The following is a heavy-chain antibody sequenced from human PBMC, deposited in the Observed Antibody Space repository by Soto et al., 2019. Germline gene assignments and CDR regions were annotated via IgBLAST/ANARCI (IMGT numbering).Heavy chain of an antibody. CDR1: GGTFSNYA. D-gene: IGHD2-2*01. CDR2: IIPIFDTA. CDR3: ARDMIPAAISYRYYALDV. Sequence: QVQLVQSGAEVKTPGSSVKVSCKASGGTFSNYAISWVRQAPGQGLEWMGGIIPIFDTADYAQRFQGRVTITADESTSTAYLELSSLTSGDTAVYYCARDMIPAAISYRYYALDVWGQGTTVNVSS. V-gene: IGHV1-69*01. J-gene: IGHJ6*02.